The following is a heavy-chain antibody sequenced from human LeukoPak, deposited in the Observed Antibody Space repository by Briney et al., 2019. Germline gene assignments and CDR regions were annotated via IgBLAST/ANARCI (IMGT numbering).Heavy chain of an antibody. D-gene: IGHD6-13*01. CDR1: GFTFSSYP. J-gene: IGHJ4*02. CDR3: ARGHWTLGFDSTRWYWIDY. Sequence: GGSLRLSCEASGFTFSSYPIHWVRQAPGKGLDWVTVISHDGTNSYYADSVKGRFTISRDNSQNTLYLQMNSLRGDDTAVYYCARGHWTLGFDSTRWYWIDYWGQGTLVAVSS. V-gene: IGHV3-30*14. CDR2: ISHDGTNS.